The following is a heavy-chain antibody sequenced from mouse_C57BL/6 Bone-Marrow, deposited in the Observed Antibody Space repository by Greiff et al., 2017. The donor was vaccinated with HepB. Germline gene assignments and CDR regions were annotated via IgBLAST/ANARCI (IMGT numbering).Heavy chain of an antibody. CDR1: GYTFTDYT. D-gene: IGHD2-1*01. CDR2: IYPRDGST. CDR3: ARDYCNCPYWYFYV. J-gene: IGHJ1*01. V-gene: IGHV1-78*01. Sequence: QVQLQQSDAELVKPGASVKISCKVSGYTFTDYTIHWMKQRPEQGLEWIGYIYPRDGSTKYTEKFKGKATLTADKSSSTAYLQLNSLTSEDSAVYVCARDYCNCPYWYFYVWGSGTTVTVSS.